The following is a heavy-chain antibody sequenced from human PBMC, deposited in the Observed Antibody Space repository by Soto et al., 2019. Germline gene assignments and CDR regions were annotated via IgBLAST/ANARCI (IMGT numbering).Heavy chain of an antibody. V-gene: IGHV4-4*02. J-gene: IGHJ5*02. D-gene: IGHD2-21*02. CDR3: AREIVTAGGNNYFDP. CDR2: VYHTGDT. Sequence: QVQLQESGPRLVKPSGSLSLTCGVSGGTVASSHCWSWVRQSPGGGVEWIGNVYHTGDTNLNPSLQSRVTISVDKANNQFSLRLNSLTAADTAVYFCAREIVTAGGNNYFDPWGPGTLVTVSS. CDR1: GGTVASSHC.